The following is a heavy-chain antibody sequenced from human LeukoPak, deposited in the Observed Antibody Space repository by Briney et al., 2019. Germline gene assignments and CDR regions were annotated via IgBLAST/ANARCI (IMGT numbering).Heavy chain of an antibody. CDR2: INHNGSN. CDR1: GGSLSGYY. J-gene: IGHJ4*02. CDR3: ARGLPRIAALFWTDY. Sequence: SETLSLTCAVYGGSLSGYYWSWIRQPPGKGREWIGEINHNGSNNYNPTLKRRVTISVNTSKDQFSLTLDPGTAPDKAWDYLARGLPRIAALFWTDYWGQGTLVTVSS. V-gene: IGHV4-34*01. D-gene: IGHD6-6*01.